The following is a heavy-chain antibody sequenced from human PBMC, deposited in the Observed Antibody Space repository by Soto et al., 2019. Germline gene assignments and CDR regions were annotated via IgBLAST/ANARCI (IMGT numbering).Heavy chain of an antibody. V-gene: IGHV3-30*18. D-gene: IGHD3-9*01. CDR3: AKERITIFWGLYGMDV. Sequence: QVQLVESGGGVVQPGRSLRLSCAASGFTFSSYGMHWVRQAPGKGLEWVAVISYDGSNKYYADCVKGRFTISRDNSKNTLYLQMNNLRAEDTAVYYCAKERITIFWGLYGMDVWGQGSTVTVSS. CDR1: GFTFSSYG. J-gene: IGHJ6*02. CDR2: ISYDGSNK.